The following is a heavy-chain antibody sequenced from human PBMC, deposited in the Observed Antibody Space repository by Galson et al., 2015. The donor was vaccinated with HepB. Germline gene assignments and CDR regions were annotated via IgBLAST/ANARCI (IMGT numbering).Heavy chain of an antibody. D-gene: IGHD1-26*01. J-gene: IGHJ4*02. V-gene: IGHV5-51*01. Sequence: QSGAEVKKPGESLKISCKGSGYRFNDYWIGWVRQMPGKGLEYMGIIHPSDSDTRYGLSFQGQVTISADKSINTAYLQWISLKASDTASYYCARLFDGSYVDYWGQGTLVTVSS. CDR3: ARLFDGSYVDY. CDR1: GYRFNDYW. CDR2: IHPSDSDT.